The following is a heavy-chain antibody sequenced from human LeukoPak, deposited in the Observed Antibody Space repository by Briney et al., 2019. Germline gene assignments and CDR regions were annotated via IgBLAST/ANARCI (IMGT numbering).Heavy chain of an antibody. Sequence: ASVKVSCKASGYTFTSYGISWVRQAPGQGLEWMGWISAYNGNTNYAQKLQGRVTMTTDTSTSTACMEPRSLRSDDTAVYYCARASITIFGVVKLYYYGMDVWGQGTTVTVSS. CDR3: ARASITIFGVVKLYYYGMDV. J-gene: IGHJ6*02. V-gene: IGHV1-18*01. D-gene: IGHD3-3*01. CDR1: GYTFTSYG. CDR2: ISAYNGNT.